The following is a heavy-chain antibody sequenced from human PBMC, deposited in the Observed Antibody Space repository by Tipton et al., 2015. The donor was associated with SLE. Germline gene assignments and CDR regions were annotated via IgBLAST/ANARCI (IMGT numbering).Heavy chain of an antibody. J-gene: IGHJ5*02. Sequence: TLSLTCTVSGGSISSSYWSWIRQPAGKGLEWIGRIYTSWSTNYNPSLKSRGTRSVDTSKNQFSLKLSSVTAADTAVYYCAISAGRWFDPWGQGTLVTVSS. CDR2: IYTSWST. D-gene: IGHD6-13*01. CDR1: GGSISSSY. V-gene: IGHV4-4*07. CDR3: AISAGRWFDP.